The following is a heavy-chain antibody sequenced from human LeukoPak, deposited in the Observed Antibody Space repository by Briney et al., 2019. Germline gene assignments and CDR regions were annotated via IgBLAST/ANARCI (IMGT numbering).Heavy chain of an antibody. CDR3: ARHADDYDYVWGSYRGYYFDY. CDR1: GGSISISSYY. CDR2: IYYSGST. Sequence: PSETLSLTCTVSGGSISISSYYWGWIRQPPGKGLEWIGSIYYSGSTYYNPSLKSRVTISVDTSKNQFSLKLSSVTAADTAVYYCARHADDYDYVWGSYRGYYFDYWGQGTLVTVSS. J-gene: IGHJ4*02. V-gene: IGHV4-39*01. D-gene: IGHD3-16*02.